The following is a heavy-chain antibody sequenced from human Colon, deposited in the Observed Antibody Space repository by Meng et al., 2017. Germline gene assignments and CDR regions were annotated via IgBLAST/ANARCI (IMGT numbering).Heavy chain of an antibody. J-gene: IGHJ4*02. Sequence: QVQLVQSGAELKKPGASVKVSCQASGYSFTSYGMHWLRQAPGQRPEWMGWIYPADGNRRYSQKFQDRLTITTDTFARTAYMELSSLRSEDTAVYFCARDERGGPCYFDYWGQGTLVTVSS. CDR2: IYPADGNR. V-gene: IGHV1-3*01. CDR3: ARDERGGPCYFDY. CDR1: GYSFTSYG.